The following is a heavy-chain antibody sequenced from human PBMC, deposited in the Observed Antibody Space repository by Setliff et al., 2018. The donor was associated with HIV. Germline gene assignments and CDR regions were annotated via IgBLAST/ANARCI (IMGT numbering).Heavy chain of an antibody. CDR2: INPNSGGT. V-gene: IGHV1-2*02. J-gene: IGHJ4*02. D-gene: IGHD3-3*01. CDR3: ASVFYDFWSASYSNIDY. CDR1: GYTFTGYY. Sequence: GASVKVSCKASGYTFTGYYMHWVRQAPGQGLEWMGWINPNSGGTNYAQKFQGRVTMTRDTSISTAYMELSRLRSDDTAVYYCASVFYDFWSASYSNIDYWGQGTLVTVSS.